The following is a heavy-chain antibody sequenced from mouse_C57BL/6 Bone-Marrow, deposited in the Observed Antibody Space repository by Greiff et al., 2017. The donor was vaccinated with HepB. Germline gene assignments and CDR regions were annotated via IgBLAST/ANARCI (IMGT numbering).Heavy chain of an antibody. CDR2: IDPSDSET. J-gene: IGHJ2*01. CDR1: GYTFTSYW. CDR3: ARTNWSPFDY. V-gene: IGHV1-52*01. D-gene: IGHD4-1*01. Sequence: QVQLQQSGAELVRPGSSVKLSCKASGYTFTSYWMHWVKQRPIQGLEWIGNIDPSDSETHYNQKFKDKATLTVDKSSSTAYMQLSSLTSEDSAVYYCARTNWSPFDYWGQGTTLTVSS.